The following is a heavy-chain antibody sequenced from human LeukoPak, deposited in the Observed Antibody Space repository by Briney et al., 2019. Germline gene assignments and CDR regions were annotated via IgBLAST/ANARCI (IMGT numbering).Heavy chain of an antibody. Sequence: GASVKVSCKASGGTFSSYAISWVRQAPGQGLEWMGRIIPILGIANYAQKFQGRVTITAHKSTSTAYMELSSLRSEDTAVYYCARGIAAHSYGDYWGQGTLVTVSS. J-gene: IGHJ4*02. D-gene: IGHD6-13*01. CDR1: GGTFSSYA. V-gene: IGHV1-69*04. CDR2: IIPILGIA. CDR3: ARGIAAHSYGDY.